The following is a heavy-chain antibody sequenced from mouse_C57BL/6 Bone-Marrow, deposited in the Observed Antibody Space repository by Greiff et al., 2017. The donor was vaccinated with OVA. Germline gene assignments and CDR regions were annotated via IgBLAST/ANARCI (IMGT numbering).Heavy chain of an antibody. J-gene: IGHJ1*03. CDR2: IRLKSDNYAT. CDR1: GFTFSNYW. CDR3: TGPYYYGSSPWYFDV. Sequence: EVKLEESGGGLVQPGGSMKLSCVASGFTFSNYWMNWVRQSPEKGLEWVAQIRLKSDNYATHYAESVKGRFTISRDDSKSSVYLQMNNLRAEDTGIYYCTGPYYYGSSPWYFDVWGTGTTVTVSS. V-gene: IGHV6-3*01. D-gene: IGHD1-1*01.